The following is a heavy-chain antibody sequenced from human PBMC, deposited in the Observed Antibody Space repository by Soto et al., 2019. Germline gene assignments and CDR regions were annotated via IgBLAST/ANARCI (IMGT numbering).Heavy chain of an antibody. CDR1: GIPVSSNY. Sequence: EVQLVESGGGLVQPGGSLRLSCVASGIPVSSNYMTWVRQAPGKGLEWVSVLHSGGDTYYANSVKGRFTISRPDSTNTLFLQMNSLTAEDTAVYYCARDGPYYYASRMDVWGQGTTVTVSS. J-gene: IGHJ6*02. D-gene: IGHD3-10*01. CDR3: ARDGPYYYASRMDV. V-gene: IGHV3-53*04. CDR2: LHSGGDT.